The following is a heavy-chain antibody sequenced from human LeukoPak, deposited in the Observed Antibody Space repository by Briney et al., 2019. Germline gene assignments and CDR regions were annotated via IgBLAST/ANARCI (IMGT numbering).Heavy chain of an antibody. CDR2: INHSGST. D-gene: IGHD7-27*01. V-gene: IGHV4-34*01. CDR3: ARLELGIDY. Sequence: SETLSLTCAVYGGSFSGYYWSWIRQPPGKGLEWIGEINHSGSTNYNPSLKSRVTISVDTSKNQFSLKLSSVTAADTAVYYCARLELGIDYWGQGTLVTVSS. J-gene: IGHJ4*02. CDR1: GGSFSGYY.